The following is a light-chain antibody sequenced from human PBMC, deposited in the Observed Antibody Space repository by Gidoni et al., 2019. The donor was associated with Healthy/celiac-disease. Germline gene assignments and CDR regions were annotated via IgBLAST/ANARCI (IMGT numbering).Light chain of an antibody. V-gene: IGKV2-28*01. CDR2: LGS. CDR1: QSLLHSNGYNY. J-gene: IGKJ1*01. CDR3: MQALQTPWT. Sequence: IVMTPSPLSLPVTPGEPASISCRSSQSLLHSNGYNYLDWYLQKPGQSPQLLIYLGSNRASGVPDRISGSGSGTDFTLKISRVEAEDVGVYYCMQALQTPWTFGQGTKVEIK.